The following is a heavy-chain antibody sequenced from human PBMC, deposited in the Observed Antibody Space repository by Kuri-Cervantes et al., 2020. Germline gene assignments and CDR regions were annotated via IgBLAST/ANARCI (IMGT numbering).Heavy chain of an antibody. CDR1: GFTFSNYW. V-gene: IGHV3-23*01. D-gene: IGHD1-26*01. J-gene: IGHJ4*02. CDR2: IDRSGAST. Sequence: SCAASGFTFSNYWMHWVRQAAGKGLEWVSTIDRSGASTNYADSVKGRFTISRDSSKNTVYLQMNSLRAEDTAVYYCARVTGILGSTTADYWGQGTLVTVSS. CDR3: ARVTGILGSTTADY.